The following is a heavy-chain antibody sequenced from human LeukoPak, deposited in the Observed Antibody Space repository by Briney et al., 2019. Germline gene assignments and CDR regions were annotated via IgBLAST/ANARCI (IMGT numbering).Heavy chain of an antibody. D-gene: IGHD6-19*01. CDR1: GYTFTSHA. J-gene: IGHJ4*02. V-gene: IGHV1-3*04. CDR2: INTGNSNT. Sequence: GASVKVSCKASGYTFTSHAIHWVRQAPGQRLEWMGWINTGNSNTKYSQKFQGRLNITRDVSASTVYLDLSGLKSEDTAVYYCGRDRNTIEVGGRGILDFWGQGALVTVSS. CDR3: GRDRNTIEVGGRGILDF.